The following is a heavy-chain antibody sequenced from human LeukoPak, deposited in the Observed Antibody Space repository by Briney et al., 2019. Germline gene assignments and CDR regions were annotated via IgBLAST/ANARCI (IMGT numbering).Heavy chain of an antibody. CDR3: AREGGFYRPLDY. J-gene: IGHJ4*02. Sequence: PSGTLSLTCGVSGGSVTSTNWWTWVRQPPGKGLEWIGEVHLDGRTNYNPSLKSRLTMSVDLSENHISLKLTSVTAADTTVYYCAREGGFYRPLDYSGQGTLVTVSS. D-gene: IGHD3-3*01. V-gene: IGHV4-4*02. CDR2: VHLDGRT. CDR1: GGSVTSTNW.